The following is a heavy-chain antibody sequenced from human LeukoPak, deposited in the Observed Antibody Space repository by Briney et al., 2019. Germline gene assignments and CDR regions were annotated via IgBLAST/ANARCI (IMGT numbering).Heavy chain of an antibody. J-gene: IGHJ4*02. CDR3: AVRGYSYGPGGYFDY. CDR2: IYPGDSDT. V-gene: IGHV5-51*01. D-gene: IGHD5-18*01. Sequence: GESLKISCKGSGYSFTSYWIGWVRQMPGKGLEWMGIIYPGDSDTRYSPSFQGQVTISADKSISTAYLQWSSLKASGTAMYYCAVRGYSYGPGGYFDYWGQGTLVTVSS. CDR1: GYSFTSYW.